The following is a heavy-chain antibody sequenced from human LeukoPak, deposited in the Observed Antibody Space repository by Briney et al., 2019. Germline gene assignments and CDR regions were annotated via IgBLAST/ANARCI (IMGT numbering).Heavy chain of an antibody. Sequence: SETLSLTCAVSGYSISSGYYWGWIRQPPGKGLEWIGSIYHSGSTYYNPSLKSRVTVSVDTSKNQFSLKLSSVTAADTAVYYCARHSSSWYGINWFDPWGQGTLVTVSS. D-gene: IGHD6-13*01. CDR3: ARHSSSWYGINWFDP. V-gene: IGHV4-38-2*01. CDR2: IYHSGST. J-gene: IGHJ5*02. CDR1: GYSISSGYY.